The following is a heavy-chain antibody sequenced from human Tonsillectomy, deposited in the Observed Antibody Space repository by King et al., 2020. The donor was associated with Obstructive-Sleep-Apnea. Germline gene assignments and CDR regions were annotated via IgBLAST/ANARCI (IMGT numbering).Heavy chain of an antibody. Sequence: VQLVESGGGLVKPGGSLRLSCAASGFTFSTYFMDWVRQAPGKGLEWVSSITSRSTSIDYADSVKGRFTISRDNAKNSLYLQMNSLRAEDTALYYCAREGLRSSCFDYWGQGTLVTVSS. D-gene: IGHD6-13*01. J-gene: IGHJ4*02. V-gene: IGHV3-21*01. CDR1: GFTFSTYF. CDR3: AREGLRSSCFDY. CDR2: ITSRSTSI.